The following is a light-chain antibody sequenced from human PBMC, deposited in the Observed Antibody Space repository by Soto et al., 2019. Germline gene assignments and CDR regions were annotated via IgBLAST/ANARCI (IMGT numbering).Light chain of an antibody. V-gene: IGKV3-20*01. CDR1: QSVSSSY. J-gene: IGKJ5*01. CDR3: QKYGSFRGT. CDR2: GAS. Sequence: EIVLTQSPGTLSLSPGERATLSCRASQSVSSSYLAWYQQKPGQAPRLLIYGASSRATGIPDRFSGSGSGTDFTLTISRLEPEDFAVYYCQKYGSFRGTFGQGPRLEIK.